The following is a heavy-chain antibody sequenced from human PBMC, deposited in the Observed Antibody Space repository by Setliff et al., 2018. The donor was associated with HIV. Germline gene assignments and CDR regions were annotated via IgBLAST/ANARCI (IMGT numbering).Heavy chain of an antibody. V-gene: IGHV4-39*01. CDR3: ARTAIDYYESSGYYHDAFDT. D-gene: IGHD3-22*01. CDR1: GGSISSNSYS. CDR2: IYHSGST. J-gene: IGHJ3*02. Sequence: PSETLSLTCTVSGGSISSNSYSWGWIRQPPGKGLEWIGSIYHSGSTYNNPSLKSRVTISVDTSKNQFSLKPTSVTAADTAVYYCARTAIDYYESSGYYHDAFDTWGRGSMVTVSS.